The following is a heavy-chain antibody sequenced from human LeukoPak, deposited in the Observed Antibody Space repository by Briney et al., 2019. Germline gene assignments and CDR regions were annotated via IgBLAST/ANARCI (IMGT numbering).Heavy chain of an antibody. CDR2: ISSNGGGT. V-gene: IGHV3-64*01. Sequence: PGGSLRLSCAASGFTFSSYGMSWVRQAPGRGLEWVSPISSNGGGTYYANSVRGRFTISRDNSKNTRYLQMGSLRAEDTAVYLCARGRVSSSSWYSTYYYYFYMDVWGKGTTVTVSS. D-gene: IGHD6-13*01. CDR1: GFTFSSYG. J-gene: IGHJ6*03. CDR3: ARGRVSSSSWYSTYYYYFYMDV.